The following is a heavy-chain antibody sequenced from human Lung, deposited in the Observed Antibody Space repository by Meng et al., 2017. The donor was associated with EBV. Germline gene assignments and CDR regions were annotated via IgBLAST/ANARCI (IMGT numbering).Heavy chain of an antibody. J-gene: IGHJ4*02. CDR2: INHSGIT. D-gene: IGHD2-2*01. CDR1: GGSFSGYY. Sequence: VQQEEWGAGLLTPWAPLSLACVVYGGSFSGYYWSWLRQPPGKGLEWIGEINHSGITNYNPSLKSRGTISVDTSKNQFSLSLNSVTAADTAVYYCARGGTSSAPFDYWGQETLVTVSS. CDR3: ARGGTSSAPFDY. V-gene: IGHV4-34*01.